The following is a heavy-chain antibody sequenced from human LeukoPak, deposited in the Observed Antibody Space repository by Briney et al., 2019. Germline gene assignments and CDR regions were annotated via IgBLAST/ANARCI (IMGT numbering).Heavy chain of an antibody. V-gene: IGHV3-23*01. D-gene: IGHD6-6*01. J-gene: IGHJ4*02. Sequence: GGSLRLSCTASGFTFSNYAMTWVRQAPGKGLEWVSTINSGGAINYADSVKGRFTISRDNPKNTLYLQMNSLRAEDTAVYYCAKRGSYSSSFTSTFDYWGQGTLVTVSS. CDR3: AKRGSYSSSFTSTFDY. CDR1: GFTFSNYA. CDR2: INSGGAI.